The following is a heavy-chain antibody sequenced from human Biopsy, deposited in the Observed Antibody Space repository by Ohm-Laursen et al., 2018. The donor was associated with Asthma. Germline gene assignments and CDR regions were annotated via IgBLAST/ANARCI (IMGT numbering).Heavy chain of an antibody. CDR2: IYYSGRT. Sequence: TLSLTWTVSGCSISSYYWIWIRPPPGMGLEWIGSIYYSGRTNYNPSLKRRVTISVDTSKKQFPLKLSSVTAADTGVYYCARGGWGQLGLGYWGQGTLVTVSS. D-gene: IGHD6-6*01. CDR3: ARGGWGQLGLGY. V-gene: IGHV4-59*01. J-gene: IGHJ4*02. CDR1: GCSISSYY.